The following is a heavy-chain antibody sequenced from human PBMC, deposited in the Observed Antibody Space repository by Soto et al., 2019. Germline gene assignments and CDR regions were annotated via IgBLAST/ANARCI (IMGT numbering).Heavy chain of an antibody. CDR3: AKVVEMTTMTPQ. J-gene: IGHJ4*02. D-gene: IGHD4-4*01. V-gene: IGHV3-23*01. Sequence: HPGGSLRLSCAASGFTFSSYDMRWVRQAPGKGLEWVSTISGSGGSTYYADSVKGRFTVSRDNTRNTLYLQMNSLRAEDTAVYYGAKVVEMTTMTPQWGQGALVTVSS. CDR2: ISGSGGST. CDR1: GFTFSSYD.